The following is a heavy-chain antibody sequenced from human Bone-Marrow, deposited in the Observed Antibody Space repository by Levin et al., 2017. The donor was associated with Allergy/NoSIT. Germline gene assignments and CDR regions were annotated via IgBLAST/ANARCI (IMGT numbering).Heavy chain of an antibody. CDR2: IIPIFGTA. D-gene: IGHD3-22*01. J-gene: IGHJ3*01. Sequence: SVKVSCKASGGTFSSYAISWVRQAPGQGLELMGGIIPIFGTANYAQKFQGRVTITADESTSTAYMELRSLRSEDTALYYCARSYYHDSGDYYSFDAFHLWGQGTMVTVSS. V-gene: IGHV1-69*13. CDR1: GGTFSSYA. CDR3: ARSYYHDSGDYYSFDAFHL.